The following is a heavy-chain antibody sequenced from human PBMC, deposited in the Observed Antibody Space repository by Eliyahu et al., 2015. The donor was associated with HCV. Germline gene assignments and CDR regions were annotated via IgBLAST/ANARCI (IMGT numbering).Heavy chain of an antibody. D-gene: IGHD1-1*01. Sequence: QVQLQQSGPGLVKPSQTLSITCAISGDSXSXNXATWNWFRQSPSRGLEWLGRTYHRSKWYNDYAASVQSRIFINPDTSKNQFSLQLNSVTPEDTAVYYCARDGNTNYYFDYWGRGTLVTVSS. CDR3: ARDGNTNYYFDY. CDR2: TYHRSKWYN. V-gene: IGHV6-1*01. J-gene: IGHJ4*02. CDR1: GDSXSXNXAT.